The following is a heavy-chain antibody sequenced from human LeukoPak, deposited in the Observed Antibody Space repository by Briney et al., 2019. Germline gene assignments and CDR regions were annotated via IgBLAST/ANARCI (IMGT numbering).Heavy chain of an antibody. CDR3: ARDPADTSYYYYYMDV. CDR1: GGTFSRYS. CDR2: IIPILGTV. Sequence: SVKVSCKASGGTFSRYSISWVRQAPGQGLEWMGRIIPILGTVNYAQKFQGRVTITTDESTGTAYMELSSLRSEDTAVYYCARDPADTSYYYYYMDVWGKGTTVTVSS. D-gene: IGHD2-2*01. J-gene: IGHJ6*03. V-gene: IGHV1-69*11.